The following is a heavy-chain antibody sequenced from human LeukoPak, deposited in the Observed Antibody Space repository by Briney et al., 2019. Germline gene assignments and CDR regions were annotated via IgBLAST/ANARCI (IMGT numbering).Heavy chain of an antibody. CDR3: AKMVTVTMRNWFDP. CDR1: GFTFSDYS. J-gene: IGHJ5*02. D-gene: IGHD2-21*02. CDR2: ISSTSSYM. Sequence: GGSLRLSCAASGFTFSDYSVSWVRQAPGKGLEWVSSISSTSSYMYYADSVRGRFTISRDNAKNSVYLQMNSLRAEDTALYYCAKMVTVTMRNWFDPWGHGTQVTVSS. V-gene: IGHV3-21*06.